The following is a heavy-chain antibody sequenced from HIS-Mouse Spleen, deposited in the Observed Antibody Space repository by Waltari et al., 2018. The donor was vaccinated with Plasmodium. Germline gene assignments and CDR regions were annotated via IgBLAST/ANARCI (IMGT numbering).Heavy chain of an antibody. CDR3: ARGMKSSSSAFDI. Sequence: EVQLVESGGGLIQPGGSLRLSCAASGFTVSSNYMSWVRKAPGKGVGWVSVVYSGGSTYYADSVKGRFTISRYNSKNTLYLQMSSLRAEDTAVYYCARGMKSSSSAFDIWGQGTMVTVSS. D-gene: IGHD6-6*01. CDR2: VYSGGST. J-gene: IGHJ3*02. V-gene: IGHV3-53*01. CDR1: GFTVSSNY.